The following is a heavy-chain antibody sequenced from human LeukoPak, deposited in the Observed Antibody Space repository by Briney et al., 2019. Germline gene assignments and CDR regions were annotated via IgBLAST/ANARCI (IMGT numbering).Heavy chain of an antibody. CDR3: ARREWGYAVSV. CDR1: GGSISSSSYY. V-gene: IGHV4-39*07. Sequence: PSETLSLTCTVSGGSISSSSYYWDWIRQPPGKGLEWIGTIYHSGSTYYNPSLKSRVTMSVDTSKNQFSLKLTSVTVADTAVYYCARREWGYAVSVWGKGTTITVSS. CDR2: IYHSGST. J-gene: IGHJ6*04. D-gene: IGHD2-2*01.